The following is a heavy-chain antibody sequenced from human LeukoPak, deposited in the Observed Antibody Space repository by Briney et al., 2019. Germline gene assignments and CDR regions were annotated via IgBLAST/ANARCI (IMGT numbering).Heavy chain of an antibody. Sequence: GASVKVSCKASGGTFSSYAISWVRQAPGQGLEWMGRIIPILGIANYAQKFQGRVTITADKSTSTAYMELSSLRSEDTAVYYCASPHSSGWSNFDYWSQGTLVTVSS. V-gene: IGHV1-69*04. D-gene: IGHD6-19*01. CDR3: ASPHSSGWSNFDY. J-gene: IGHJ4*02. CDR2: IIPILGIA. CDR1: GGTFSSYA.